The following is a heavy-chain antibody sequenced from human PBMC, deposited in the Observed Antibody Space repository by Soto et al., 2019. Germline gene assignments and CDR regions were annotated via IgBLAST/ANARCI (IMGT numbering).Heavy chain of an antibody. V-gene: IGHV3-15*01. CDR1: GFTFSNAW. J-gene: IGHJ4*02. Sequence: EMQLVESGGGLVKPGGSLRLSCAASGFTFSNAWMSWVRQAPGKGLEWVGSIKSKTDGGTTDYAAPVKGRFTISRDDSKNTLFLQMNSLKTEDTAVYYCTTDELATNGYWGQGTLVTVSS. CDR3: TTDELATNGY. D-gene: IGHD1-1*01. CDR2: IKSKTDGGTT.